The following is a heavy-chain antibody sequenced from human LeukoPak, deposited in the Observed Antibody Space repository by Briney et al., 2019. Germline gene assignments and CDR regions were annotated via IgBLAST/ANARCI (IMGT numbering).Heavy chain of an antibody. Sequence: GGSLRPSCAASGFTFNTYWMSWVRQAPGKGLEWVANIHQDESEKYYVDSVKGRFTISRDNAKNSLYLQTNSLRAEDTAVYYCARTYYDFWSGSRNIYYFDYWGQGTLVTVSS. J-gene: IGHJ4*02. CDR1: GFTFNTYW. V-gene: IGHV3-7*03. CDR3: ARTYYDFWSGSRNIYYFDY. D-gene: IGHD3-3*01. CDR2: IHQDESEK.